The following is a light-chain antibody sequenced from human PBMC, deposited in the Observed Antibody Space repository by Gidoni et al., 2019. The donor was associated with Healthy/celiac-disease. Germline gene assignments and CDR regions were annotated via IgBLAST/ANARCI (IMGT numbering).Light chain of an antibody. Sequence: SVSPGQTASITCSGDKLGDKYACWYQQKPGQSPVLVIYQARKRPSGIPERFSGSNSGNTATLTISGTQAMDEADYYCQAWDSSTGEVFGGGTKLTVL. CDR3: QAWDSSTGEV. CDR2: QAR. CDR1: KLGDKY. J-gene: IGLJ2*01. V-gene: IGLV3-1*01.